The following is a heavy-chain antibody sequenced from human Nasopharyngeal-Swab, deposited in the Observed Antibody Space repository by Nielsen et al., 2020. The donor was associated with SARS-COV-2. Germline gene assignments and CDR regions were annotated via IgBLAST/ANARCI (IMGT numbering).Heavy chain of an antibody. CDR2: INPSGGST. Sequence: WVRQAPGQGLEWMGIINPSGGSTSSAQKFQGRVTMTRDTSTSTVYMELSNLRSEDTAVYYCARELHSSGWGTPHWYFDLWGRGTLVTVSS. D-gene: IGHD6-19*01. CDR3: ARELHSSGWGTPHWYFDL. J-gene: IGHJ2*01. V-gene: IGHV1-46*01.